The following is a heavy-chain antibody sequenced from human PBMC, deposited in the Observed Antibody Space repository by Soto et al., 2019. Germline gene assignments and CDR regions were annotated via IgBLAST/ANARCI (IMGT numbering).Heavy chain of an antibody. CDR2: TSYDGSDK. CDR3: ARWGTTGGLDV. Sequence: QVQLVESGGGVVQPGTSLRVSCVGSGFTFRSYVIHWVRQAPGKGLEWVALTSYDGSDKYYGDSVRGRFTISRDNSRNTVDLQMDSLTHEDTALYYCARWGTTGGLDVWGQGTLVSVSS. V-gene: IGHV3-30*19. D-gene: IGHD3-16*01. J-gene: IGHJ1*01. CDR1: GFTFRSYV.